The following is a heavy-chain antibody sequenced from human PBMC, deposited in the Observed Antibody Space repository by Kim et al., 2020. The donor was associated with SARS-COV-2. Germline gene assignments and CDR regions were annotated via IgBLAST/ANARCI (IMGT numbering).Heavy chain of an antibody. D-gene: IGHD5-18*01. J-gene: IGHJ6*02. CDR2: INAGNGNT. CDR1: GYTFTSYA. V-gene: IGHV1-3*01. Sequence: ASVKVSCKASGYTFTSYAMHWVRQAPGQRLEWMGWINAGNGNTKYSQKFQGRVTITRDTSASTAYMELSSLRSEDTAVYYCARDPDTAMVTRGYYYYYGMDVWGQGTTVTVSS. CDR3: ARDPDTAMVTRGYYYYYGMDV.